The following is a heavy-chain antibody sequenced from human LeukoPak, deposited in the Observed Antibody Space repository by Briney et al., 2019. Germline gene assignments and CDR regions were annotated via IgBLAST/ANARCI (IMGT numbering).Heavy chain of an antibody. CDR3: ARRLTQYDCFDP. Sequence: SQTLSLTCAISGDSVSSNSAAWNWIRQSPSRGLEWLGRTYYRSTWYNDYAVSVRGRITVNPDTSKNQFSLHLNSVTPEDTAVYYCARRLTQYDCFDPWGQGILVTVSS. V-gene: IGHV6-1*01. D-gene: IGHD2-2*01. CDR2: TYYRSTWYN. J-gene: IGHJ5*02. CDR1: GDSVSSNSAA.